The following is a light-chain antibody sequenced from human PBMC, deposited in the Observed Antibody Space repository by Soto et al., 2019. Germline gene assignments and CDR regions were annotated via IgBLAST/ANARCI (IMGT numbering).Light chain of an antibody. CDR2: LEGSGSY. CDR3: ETWDNNTPV. CDR1: SGHSSYI. J-gene: IGLJ2*01. Sequence: QTVVTQSSSASASLGSSVKLTCTLSSGHSSYIIAWHQQQPGKAPRYLMKLEGSGSYNKGSGVPDRFSGSSSGADRYLTISNLQFEDEADYYCETWDNNTPVLGGGTKVTVL. V-gene: IGLV4-60*02.